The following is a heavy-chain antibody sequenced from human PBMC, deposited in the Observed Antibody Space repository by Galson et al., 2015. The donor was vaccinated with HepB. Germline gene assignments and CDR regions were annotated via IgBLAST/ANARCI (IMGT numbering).Heavy chain of an antibody. D-gene: IGHD3-10*01. Sequence: SVKVSCKASGGTFSSYAISWVRQAPGQGLEWMGGIIPILGIANYAQKFQGRVTITADKSTSTAYMELSSLRSEDTAVYYCASPLWFRELLDYYYMDVWGKGTTVTVSS. J-gene: IGHJ6*03. CDR3: ASPLWFRELLDYYYMDV. CDR1: GGTFSSYA. CDR2: IIPILGIA. V-gene: IGHV1-69*10.